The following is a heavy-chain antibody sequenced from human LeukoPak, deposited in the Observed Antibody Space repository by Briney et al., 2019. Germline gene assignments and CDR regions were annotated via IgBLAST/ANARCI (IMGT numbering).Heavy chain of an antibody. D-gene: IGHD2-21*02. J-gene: IGHJ4*02. V-gene: IGHV3-9*03. CDR1: GFTFDDYA. CDR3: AKDACGGDCYFDY. CDR2: ITWNSGTI. Sequence: PGGSLRLSCAASGFTFDDYAMHWVRQAPGKGLEWVSSITWNSGTIAYADSVKGRFTISRDNGKNSLYLQMNSLRGEDMALYYCAKDACGGDCYFDYWGQGTLVTVSS.